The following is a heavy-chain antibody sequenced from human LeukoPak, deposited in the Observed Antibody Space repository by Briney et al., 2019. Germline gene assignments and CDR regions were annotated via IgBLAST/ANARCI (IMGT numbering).Heavy chain of an antibody. CDR2: ISSSSSYI. CDR3: AREWGRTYYDILTDYYYLDY. CDR1: GFTFSSYS. D-gene: IGHD3-9*01. V-gene: IGHV3-21*01. J-gene: IGHJ4*02. Sequence: GGSLRLSCAASGFTFSSYSMNWVRQAPGKGLEWVSSISSSSSYIYYADSVKGRFTISRDNAKNSLYLQMNSLRAEDTAVYYCAREWGRTYYDILTDYYYLDYWGQGTLVTVSS.